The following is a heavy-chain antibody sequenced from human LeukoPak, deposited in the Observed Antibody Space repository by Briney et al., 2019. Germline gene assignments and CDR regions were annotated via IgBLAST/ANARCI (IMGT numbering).Heavy chain of an antibody. CDR1: GYSISSGYS. J-gene: IGHJ5*02. Sequence: SETLSLTCTVSGYSISSGYSWGRIRQPPGKGLEWIGSISHSGSTYYNPSLKRRVTISVDTSKNQFSLQLSSVTAADTAVYYCARMDTAMVEGPWGQGTLVTVSP. D-gene: IGHD5-18*01. V-gene: IGHV4-38-2*02. CDR3: ARMDTAMVEGP. CDR2: ISHSGST.